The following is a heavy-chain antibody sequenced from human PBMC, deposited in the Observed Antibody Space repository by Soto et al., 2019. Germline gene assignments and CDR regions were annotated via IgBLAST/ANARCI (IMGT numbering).Heavy chain of an antibody. J-gene: IGHJ5*02. CDR1: GYTFTSYG. CDR3: ARVISSSWYNCFDP. Sequence: ASVKVSCKASGYTFTSYGICWVRQAPGQGLEWMGWISAYNGNTNYAQKLQGRVTMTIDTSTSTAYMELRSLRSDDTAVYYCARVISSSWYNCFDPWGHGTLVTVSS. D-gene: IGHD6-13*01. V-gene: IGHV1-18*01. CDR2: ISAYNGNT.